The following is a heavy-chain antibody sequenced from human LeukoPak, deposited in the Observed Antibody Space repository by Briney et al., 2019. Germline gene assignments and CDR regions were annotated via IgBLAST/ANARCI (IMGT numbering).Heavy chain of an antibody. CDR1: GFTFSSNA. CDR3: AKDRWGSGSYRGYFDY. Sequence: GGSLRLSCAASGFTFSSNAMSWARQAPGKGLEWVSSISGTGGSTYYADSVKGRFTISRDNSKNTVYLKMNSLRAEDTAIYYCAKDRWGSGSYRGYFDYWGQGTLVTVSS. J-gene: IGHJ4*02. CDR2: ISGTGGST. V-gene: IGHV3-23*01. D-gene: IGHD1-26*01.